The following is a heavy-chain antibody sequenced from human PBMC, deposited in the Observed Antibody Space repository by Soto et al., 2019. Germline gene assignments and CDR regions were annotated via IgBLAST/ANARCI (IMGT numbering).Heavy chain of an antibody. CDR2: ISGPGGST. Sequence: EVQLLESGGGLVQPGGSLRLSCAASGFTFTMYAMTWVRQAPGKGLEWVSTISGPGGSTYYADSVKGRFSISRDNSKNMLYLQMNSLRAEDTAVYYCATVVVAGLDYYYGMDVWGQGTTVTVSS. CDR3: ATVVVAGLDYYYGMDV. J-gene: IGHJ6*02. CDR1: GFTFTMYA. V-gene: IGHV3-23*01. D-gene: IGHD6-19*01.